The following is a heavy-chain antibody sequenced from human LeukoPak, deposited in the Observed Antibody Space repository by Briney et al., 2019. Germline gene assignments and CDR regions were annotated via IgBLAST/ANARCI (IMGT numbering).Heavy chain of an antibody. V-gene: IGHV3-23*01. CDR1: GFTFSSYA. CDR3: AKGGPFLGDILVWHFDY. J-gene: IGHJ4*02. Sequence: PGGSPRLSCAASGFTFSSYAMNWVRQAPGKGLEWVSAISGSGGSTYYADSVKGRFTISRDNSKNTLYLEMNSLRAEDTAVYYCAKGGPFLGDILVWHFDYWGQGTLVTVSS. CDR2: ISGSGGST. D-gene: IGHD3-16*01.